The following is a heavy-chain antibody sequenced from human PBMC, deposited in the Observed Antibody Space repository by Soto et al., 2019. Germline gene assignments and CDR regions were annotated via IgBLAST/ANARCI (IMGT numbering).Heavy chain of an antibody. J-gene: IGHJ1*01. CDR2: IHPSGDT. D-gene: IGHD2-15*01. CDR3: VRGYCTTSPCSGDLQF. Sequence: ASVKVSCKASGYKFTTYFIHWVRQAPGQGLEWMGMIHPSGDTGYAQKFRGRVTMTIDTSTNTAYMELRNLTSEDTAVYFSVRGYCTTSPCSGDLQFSGKGTRVT. V-gene: IGHV1-46*01. CDR1: GYKFTTYF.